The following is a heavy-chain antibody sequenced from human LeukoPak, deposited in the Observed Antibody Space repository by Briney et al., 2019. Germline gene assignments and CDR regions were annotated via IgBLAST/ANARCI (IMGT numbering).Heavy chain of an antibody. Sequence: ASVKVSCKASGYTFSGYFMHWVRQAPGQGLEWMGWINPNSGGRSYAQKFQGRVTMSRDTSISTAYMELSSLRSDDTAVYYCARDPRGDFVWGHRFDYWGQGVLVTVSS. J-gene: IGHJ4*02. D-gene: IGHD3-16*01. CDR1: GYTFSGYF. CDR3: ARDPRGDFVWGHRFDY. CDR2: INPNSGGR. V-gene: IGHV1-2*02.